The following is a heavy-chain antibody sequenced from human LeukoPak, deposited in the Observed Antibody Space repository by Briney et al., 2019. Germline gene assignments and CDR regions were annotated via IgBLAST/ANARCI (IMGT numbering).Heavy chain of an antibody. CDR3: ARSDGYGLVGI. D-gene: IGHD3-10*01. V-gene: IGHV4-34*01. CDR2: INHSGST. J-gene: IGHJ3*02. CDR1: GGSFSGYY. Sequence: SETLSLTCAVYGGSFSGYYWSWIRQPPGKGLEWIGEINHSGSTNYNPSLKSRVTISVDTPKNHFSLTLSFVTAADTAVYYCARSDGYGLVGIWGQGTMVTVSS.